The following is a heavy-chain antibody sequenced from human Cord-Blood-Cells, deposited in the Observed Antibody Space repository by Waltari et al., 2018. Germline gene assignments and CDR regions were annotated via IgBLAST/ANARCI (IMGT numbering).Heavy chain of an antibody. CDR1: GYTFTGYY. CDR2: INPNSGGT. J-gene: IGHJ4*02. Sequence: QVPLVQSGAEVKKPGASVKAFCKAHGYTFTGYYMHWVRQAPGQGLEWMGWINPNSGGTNYAQKFQGRVTMTRDTSISTAYMELSRLRSDDTAVYYCARDQRGLEELDYWGQGTLVTVSS. D-gene: IGHD1-1*01. CDR3: ARDQRGLEELDY. V-gene: IGHV1-2*02.